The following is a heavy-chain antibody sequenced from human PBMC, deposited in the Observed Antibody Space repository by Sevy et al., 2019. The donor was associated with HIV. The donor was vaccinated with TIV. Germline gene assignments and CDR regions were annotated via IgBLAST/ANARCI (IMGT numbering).Heavy chain of an antibody. CDR1: GYTFTGYY. D-gene: IGHD3-3*01. Sequence: ASVKVSCKASGYTFTGYYMHWVRQAPGQGLEWMGWINPNSGGTNYAQKFQGRVTMTRDTSISTAYMELSRLRSDDTAVYYCARRSTIFGGYGMDVWGQRTTVTVSS. CDR2: INPNSGGT. V-gene: IGHV1-2*02. CDR3: ARRSTIFGGYGMDV. J-gene: IGHJ6*02.